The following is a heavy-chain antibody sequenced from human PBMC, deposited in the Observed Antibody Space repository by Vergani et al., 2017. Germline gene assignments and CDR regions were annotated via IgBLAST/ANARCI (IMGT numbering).Heavy chain of an antibody. V-gene: IGHV3-23*04. D-gene: IGHD4-23*01. J-gene: IGHJ4*02. CDR3: ARWPYGGNSIFDY. CDR2: ISGSGGST. Sequence: VQLVQSGAEVKKPGSSVKVSCKASGGTFSSYAMSWVRQAPGKGLEWVSAISGSGGSTYYADSVKGRFTISRDNSKNTLYLQMNSLRAEDTAVYYCARWPYGGNSIFDYWGQGTLVTVSS. CDR1: GGTFSSYA.